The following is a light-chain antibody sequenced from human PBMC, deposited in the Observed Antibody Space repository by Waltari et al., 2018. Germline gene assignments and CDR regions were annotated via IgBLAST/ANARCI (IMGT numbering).Light chain of an antibody. CDR2: EVS. Sequence: QSALTQPASVSGSPGQPITISCTGTSSDVGSYNSVSWYQQHPGKAPKLMIYEVSNRPSGLSDRFSGSKSGNTVSLTISELQAEDEADYYCSAYAGNDLVIFGGGTKLTVL. CDR1: SSDVGSYNS. CDR3: SAYAGNDLVI. J-gene: IGLJ2*01. V-gene: IGLV2-14*01.